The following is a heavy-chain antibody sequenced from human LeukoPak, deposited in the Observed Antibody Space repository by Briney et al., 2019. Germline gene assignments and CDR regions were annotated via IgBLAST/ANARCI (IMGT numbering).Heavy chain of an antibody. Sequence: PGGSLRLSCAASGFTFSSYSMNWVRQAPGKGLEWVSYISSSSSTIYYADSVKGRFTISRDNAKNSLYLQMNSLRAEDTAVYYCAREGATTLFDYYYYYMDVWGKGTTVTVSS. CDR3: AREGATTLFDYYYYYMDV. J-gene: IGHJ6*03. D-gene: IGHD1-26*01. CDR2: ISSSSSTI. CDR1: GFTFSSYS. V-gene: IGHV3-48*01.